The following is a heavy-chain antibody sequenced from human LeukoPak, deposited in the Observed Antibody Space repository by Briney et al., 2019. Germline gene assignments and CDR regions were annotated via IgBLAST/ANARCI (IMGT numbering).Heavy chain of an antibody. CDR2: ISSSGSTI. CDR3: AREPYDSSGYHSEYFDY. J-gene: IGHJ4*02. V-gene: IGHV3-48*03. D-gene: IGHD3-22*01. CDR1: GFTFSSYE. Sequence: PGGSLRLSCAASGFTFSSYEMNWVRQATGKGLEWVSYISSSGSTIYYADSVKGRFTISRDNAKNSLYLQMNSLRAEDTAVYYCAREPYDSSGYHSEYFDYWGQGTLVTVSS.